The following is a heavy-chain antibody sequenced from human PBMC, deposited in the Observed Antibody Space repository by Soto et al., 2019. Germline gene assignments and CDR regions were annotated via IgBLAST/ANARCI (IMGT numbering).Heavy chain of an antibody. CDR2: ISGSGRT. J-gene: IGHJ5*02. D-gene: IGHD1-26*01. V-gene: IGHV3-23*01. Sequence: ASVKVSCAASGFTFSDYGMSWVRQAPGKGLEWVSAISGSGRTFYADSVKGRFTISRDNSKNTLYLQMNSLRAEDTAVYYCAKDYLRWAQSWGQGTLVTVSS. CDR3: AKDYLRWAQS. CDR1: GFTFSDYG.